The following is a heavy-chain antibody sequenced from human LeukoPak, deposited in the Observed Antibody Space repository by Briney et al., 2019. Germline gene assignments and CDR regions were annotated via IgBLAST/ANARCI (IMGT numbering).Heavy chain of an antibody. Sequence: SVKVSCKASGGTFSSYATSWVRQAPGQGLEWMGGIIPIFGTANYAQKFQGRVTITADESTSTAYMELSSLRSEDTAVYYCARDSSSYGDYGEYLEYFQHWGQGTLVTVSS. CDR2: IIPIFGTA. D-gene: IGHD4-17*01. J-gene: IGHJ1*01. V-gene: IGHV1-69*13. CDR1: GGTFSSYA. CDR3: ARDSSSYGDYGEYLEYFQH.